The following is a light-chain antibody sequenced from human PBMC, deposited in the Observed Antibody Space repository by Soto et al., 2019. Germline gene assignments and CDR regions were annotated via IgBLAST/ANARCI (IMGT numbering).Light chain of an antibody. V-gene: IGKV3-15*01. CDR3: QQYDEWPLT. J-gene: IGKJ4*02. CDR1: QTVKTR. CDR2: DAV. Sequence: EKVMTQSPATLSVSPGERATLSCRASQTVKTRLAWYQQKPGQAPRLLIFDAVTRATGIPARFSGSASGTEFTLTISRLQSEDFAVYYCQQYDEWPLTFGGGTKVEIK.